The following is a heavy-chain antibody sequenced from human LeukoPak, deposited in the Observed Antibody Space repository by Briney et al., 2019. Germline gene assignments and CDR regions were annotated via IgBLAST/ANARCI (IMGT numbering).Heavy chain of an antibody. CDR3: ARQDGTWGRTEY. Sequence: PGGSLRLSCAASGFTLSSYSMNWVRQAPGEGLEWISFISSGSDTIYYADSVKGRFTISRDNAKNSLYLQMNSLGAEDTAVYYCARQDGTWGRTEYWGQGTLVTVSS. V-gene: IGHV3-48*01. CDR1: GFTLSSYS. CDR2: ISSGSDTI. J-gene: IGHJ4*02. D-gene: IGHD5-24*01.